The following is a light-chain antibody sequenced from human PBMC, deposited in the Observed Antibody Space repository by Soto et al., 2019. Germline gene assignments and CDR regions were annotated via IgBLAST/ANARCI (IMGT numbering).Light chain of an antibody. J-gene: IGKJ2*01. V-gene: IGKV3-11*01. Sequence: EIVFTRSRATLSLSTGERATLSCRASQSVSSYLAWYQEKPGQAPRLLIYDASNRATGIPARFSGSGSGTDFTPTISSLEPEDFEVYYCQQRSNWPPMYTFAQGTKVDIK. CDR1: QSVSSY. CDR2: DAS. CDR3: QQRSNWPPMYT.